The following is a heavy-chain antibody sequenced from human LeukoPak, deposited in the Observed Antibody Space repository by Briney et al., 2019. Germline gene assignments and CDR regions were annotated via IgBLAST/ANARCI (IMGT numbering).Heavy chain of an antibody. Sequence: GESLKISCKGSGYSFTSYWIGWVRQMPGKGLEWMGIIYPGDSDTRYSPSFQGQVTISADKSISTAYLQWSSLKAPDTAMYYCAAGPYYYGSGSYYTFDYWGQGTLVTVSS. CDR1: GYSFTSYW. CDR2: IYPGDSDT. CDR3: AAGPYYYGSGSYYTFDY. V-gene: IGHV5-51*01. J-gene: IGHJ4*02. D-gene: IGHD3-10*01.